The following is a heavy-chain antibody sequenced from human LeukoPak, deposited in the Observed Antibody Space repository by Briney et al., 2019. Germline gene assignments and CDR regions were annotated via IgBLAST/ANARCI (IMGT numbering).Heavy chain of an antibody. D-gene: IGHD5-24*01. CDR1: GFTFSSYS. J-gene: IGHJ4*02. CDR3: ARDARDGYNFDY. V-gene: IGHV3-21*01. CDR2: ISSSSSYI. Sequence: TPGGSLRLSCAASGFTFSSYSVNWVRQGPGKGLEWVSSISSSSSYIYYADSMKGRFTISRDNAKNSLYLQMSSLRAEDTAVYYCARDARDGYNFDYWGQGTLVTVSS.